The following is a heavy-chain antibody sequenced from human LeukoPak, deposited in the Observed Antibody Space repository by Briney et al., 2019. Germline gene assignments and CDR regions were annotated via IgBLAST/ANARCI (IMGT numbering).Heavy chain of an antibody. CDR1: GGSFSGYY. CDR2: IYYSGST. D-gene: IGHD3-10*01. CDR3: ARERLWNGVDY. J-gene: IGHJ4*02. Sequence: SETLSLTCAVYGGSFSGYYWSWIRQPAGKGLEWIGYIYYSGSTNYNPSLKSRVTISVDTSKNQFSLKLSSVTAADTAVYYCARERLWNGVDYWGQGTLVTVSS. V-gene: IGHV4-59*12.